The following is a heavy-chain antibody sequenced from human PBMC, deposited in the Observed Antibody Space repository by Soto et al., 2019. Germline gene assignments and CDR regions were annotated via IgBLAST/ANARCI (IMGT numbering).Heavy chain of an antibody. V-gene: IGHV1-8*01. J-gene: IGHJ4*02. CDR3: ARGDSIVVVPAARGYYYFDY. CDR1: GYTFTSYD. Sequence: QVQLVQSGAEVKKPGASVKVSCKASGYTFTSYDINWVRQATGQGLEWMGWMNPNSGNTGYAQKLQGRLTITRNSSLSTAYMELSSLRSDDTAVYYCARGDSIVVVPAARGYYYFDYWGQGTLVTVSS. D-gene: IGHD2-2*01. CDR2: MNPNSGNT.